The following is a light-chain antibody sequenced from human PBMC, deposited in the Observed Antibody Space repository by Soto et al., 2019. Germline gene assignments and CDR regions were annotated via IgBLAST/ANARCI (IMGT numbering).Light chain of an antibody. J-gene: IGLJ1*01. CDR3: GTWYSSLRAGV. CDR2: EYG. CDR1: SSNVAKNF. V-gene: IGLV1-51*02. Sequence: QSVLTQPHSVSAAPGQKVTISCSGSSSNVAKNFVSWYQQLPGTAPKLLIYEYGKRYSGTPDRFSGSKTGTSATLGITGLQTGAEADYYCGTWYSSLRAGVFGTGTKLAV.